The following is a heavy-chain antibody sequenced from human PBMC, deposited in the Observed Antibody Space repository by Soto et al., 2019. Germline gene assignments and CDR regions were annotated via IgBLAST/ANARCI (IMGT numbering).Heavy chain of an antibody. J-gene: IGHJ6*02. Sequence: ASVKVSCKASGGTFSSYAISWVRQAPGQGLEWMGGIIPIFGTANYAQKFQGRVTITADESTSTAYMELSSLRSEDTAVYYCARDPYSSPAIYYYYGLDVWGQGTTVTVSS. CDR3: ARDPYSSPAIYYYYGLDV. V-gene: IGHV1-69*13. D-gene: IGHD4-4*01. CDR1: GGTFSSYA. CDR2: IIPIFGTA.